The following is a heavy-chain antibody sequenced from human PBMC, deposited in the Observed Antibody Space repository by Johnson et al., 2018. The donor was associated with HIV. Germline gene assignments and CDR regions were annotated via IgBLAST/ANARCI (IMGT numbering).Heavy chain of an antibody. CDR3: AKEYSSPYGDYDGDAFDI. Sequence: QVQLVESGGGLVQPGMSLRLSCAASGFTFSSYAMHWVRQAPAKGLEWVAFISYDGSDKYYADSVKGRLTISRDSSKNTLYLQMNSLRPEDTAVYYCAKEYSSPYGDYDGDAFDIWGQGTMVTVSS. CDR1: GFTFSSYA. J-gene: IGHJ3*02. V-gene: IGHV3-30*04. D-gene: IGHD4-17*01. CDR2: ISYDGSDK.